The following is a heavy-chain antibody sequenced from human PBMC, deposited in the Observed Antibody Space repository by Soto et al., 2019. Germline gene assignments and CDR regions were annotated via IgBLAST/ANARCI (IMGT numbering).Heavy chain of an antibody. CDR2: ISPYKGNT. V-gene: IGHV1-18*04. J-gene: IGHJ4*02. Sequence: ASVKVSCKASGYTFTSYGISWVRQAPGQGLEWMGWISPYKGNTNYAQKLQGRVTMTTDTSTSTAYMELRSLRSDDTAVYYCAEVGYCSKGVCYTSNLKGKGFDYWGQGTLVTVSS. CDR1: GYTFTSYG. D-gene: IGHD2-8*01. CDR3: AEVGYCSKGVCYTSNLKGKGFDY.